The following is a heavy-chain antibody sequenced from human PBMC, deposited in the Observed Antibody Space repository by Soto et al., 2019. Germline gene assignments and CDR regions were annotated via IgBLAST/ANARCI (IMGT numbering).Heavy chain of an antibody. CDR2: MNTNTNTT. CDR1: GYTFTNND. V-gene: IGHV1-8*01. J-gene: IGHJ5*02. D-gene: IGHD6-6*01. CDR3: AREVVETSSLWLDP. Sequence: ASVKVSCEASGYTFTNNDINWVRQAPGQGLEWIGWMNTNTNTTDSAEVFEGSVSLTWDTSISTADMQLNSLKIDYTAVYYCAREVVETSSLWLDPWGQGTLVTVSS.